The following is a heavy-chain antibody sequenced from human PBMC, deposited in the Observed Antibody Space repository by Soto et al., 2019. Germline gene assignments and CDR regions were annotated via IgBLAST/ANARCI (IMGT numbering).Heavy chain of an antibody. Sequence: SETLSLTCTVSGGCISRGGYYWSWIRQHPGKGLEWIGYIYYSGSTYYNPSLKSRVTISVDTSKNQFSLKLNSVTAADTAVYYCARDLWGYCGTDCYPLDVWGQGTTVTVSS. CDR2: IYYSGST. CDR1: GGCISRGGYY. J-gene: IGHJ6*02. V-gene: IGHV4-31*03. CDR3: ARDLWGYCGTDCYPLDV. D-gene: IGHD2-21*02.